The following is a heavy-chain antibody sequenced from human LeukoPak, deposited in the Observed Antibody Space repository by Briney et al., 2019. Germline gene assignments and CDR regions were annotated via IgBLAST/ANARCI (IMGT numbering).Heavy chain of an antibody. D-gene: IGHD5-24*01. Sequence: GGSLRLSCVASGFTFHNFAMHWVRQAPGKGLEWVAVISNDERNKYYTDSVKGRFTISRDNSKNTVYLQMNSLRTEDTAVYYCARPSPPGDGYDPCDYWGPGALVIVSS. CDR1: GFTFHNFA. V-gene: IGHV3-30*04. CDR2: ISNDERNK. CDR3: ARPSPPGDGYDPCDY. J-gene: IGHJ4*02.